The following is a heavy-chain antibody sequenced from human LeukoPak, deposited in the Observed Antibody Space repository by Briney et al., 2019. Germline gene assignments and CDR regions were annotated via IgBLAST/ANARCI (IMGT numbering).Heavy chain of an antibody. CDR2: ISSGRGINK. D-gene: IGHD6-25*01. Sequence: GGSLRLSCAAYGFIFSDYYMSWMRQAPGKGLEWVSYISSGRGINKGCADSLKGRCTISRDNAENSVYLQMNSLAVEDTAVYYCARGSAASLRHFDYWGQGILVTVSS. CDR1: GFIFSDYY. J-gene: IGHJ4*02. CDR3: ARGSAASLRHFDY. V-gene: IGHV3-11*01.